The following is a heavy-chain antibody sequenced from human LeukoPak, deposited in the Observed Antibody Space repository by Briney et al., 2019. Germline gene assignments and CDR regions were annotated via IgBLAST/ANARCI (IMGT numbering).Heavy chain of an antibody. D-gene: IGHD3-16*01. CDR2: ISSSSSYI. CDR3: ARDYDGGDAFDI. J-gene: IGHJ3*02. Sequence: GGSLRLSCAASGFTFSSYSMNWVRQAPGKGLEWVSSISSSSSYIYYADSVKGRFTISRDNAKNSLYLQMNSLRAEDTAVYYCARDYDGGDAFDIWGQGTMVTVSS. V-gene: IGHV3-21*01. CDR1: GFTFSSYS.